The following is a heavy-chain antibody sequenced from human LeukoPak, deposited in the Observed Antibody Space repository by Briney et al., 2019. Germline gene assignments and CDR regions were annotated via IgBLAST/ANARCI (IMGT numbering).Heavy chain of an antibody. CDR1: GYTFTTYP. CDR3: ARGHYYYGMDV. Sequence: ASVKVSCKASGYTFTTYPVNWVRQAPGQGLEYMGWINTNTGNPTYAQGFTGRFVFSLDTSVSTAYLQLSSLKAEDTAVYYCARGHYYYGMDVWGQGTTVTVSS. J-gene: IGHJ6*02. CDR2: INTNTGNP. V-gene: IGHV7-4-1*02.